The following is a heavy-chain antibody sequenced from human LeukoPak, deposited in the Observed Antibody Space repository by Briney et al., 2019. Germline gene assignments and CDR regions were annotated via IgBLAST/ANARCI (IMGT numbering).Heavy chain of an antibody. CDR2: VDHSGRS. CDR1: GGSFTGYS. CDR3: ARGPMRSWFDP. V-gene: IGHV4-34*01. Sequence: SETLSLTCAVYGGSFTGYSWNWIRRPPGKGLDWIGEVDHSGRSNYNASLKSRVTISLDTSKKQFSLKLTSITAADTAVYYCARGPMRSWFDPWGQGTLVTVSS. J-gene: IGHJ5*02.